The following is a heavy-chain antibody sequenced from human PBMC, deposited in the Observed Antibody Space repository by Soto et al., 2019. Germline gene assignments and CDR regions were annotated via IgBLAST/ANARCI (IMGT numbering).Heavy chain of an antibody. CDR1: GNTFASHG. Sequence: QVQLVQSGPEVKKPGASVKVSCKASGNTFASHGFSWVRQAPGQGLEWMGWISGFNGQTNYALKFQGRVTLTTDTSTSTAYMELRSLRSDETAVYFCARVDPRGVAVVRDYWGQGTLVTVSS. D-gene: IGHD3-10*01. V-gene: IGHV1-18*01. CDR2: ISGFNGQT. CDR3: ARVDPRGVAVVRDY. J-gene: IGHJ4*02.